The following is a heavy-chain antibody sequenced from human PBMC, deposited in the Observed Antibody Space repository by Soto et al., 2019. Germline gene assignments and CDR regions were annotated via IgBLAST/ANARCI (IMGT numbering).Heavy chain of an antibody. D-gene: IGHD6-19*01. Sequence: GGSLRLSCAASGFTFSSYWMSWVRQAPGKGLEWVANIKQDGSEKYYVDSVKGRFTISRDNAKNSLYLQMNSLRAEDTAVYYCARAQGYSSGWTDYWGQGTLVTVSS. CDR2: IKQDGSEK. J-gene: IGHJ4*02. V-gene: IGHV3-7*05. CDR3: ARAQGYSSGWTDY. CDR1: GFTFSSYW.